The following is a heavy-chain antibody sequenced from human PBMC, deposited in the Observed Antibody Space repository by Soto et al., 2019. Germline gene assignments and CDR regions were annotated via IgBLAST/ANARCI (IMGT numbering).Heavy chain of an antibody. V-gene: IGHV3-30*03. CDR1: GFTFSDYG. CDR2: ISYDGSSK. J-gene: IGHJ3*02. D-gene: IGHD6-13*01. CDR3: AREGSVPAAGHGATFDI. Sequence: QVQLVESGGGVVQPGRSLRLSCAASGFTFSDYGMHWLRQAPGKGLEWVAFISYDGSSKYYADSVKGRFTISRDKSKNTLYLERDRLRAEDATVYYCAREGSVPAAGHGATFDIWGPGTMVTVSS.